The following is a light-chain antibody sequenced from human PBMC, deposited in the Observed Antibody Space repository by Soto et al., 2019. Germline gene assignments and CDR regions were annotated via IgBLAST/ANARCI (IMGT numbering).Light chain of an antibody. CDR1: QMISSY. Sequence: DLQMTQSPSSLSASVGGRVTITCRASQMISSYLNWYQQKPGKAPKLLIYAASSLQSGVPSRFSGSGSGTDFTLTISSLQPEDFATYYCQQSYTSPPATFGQGTKVEIK. CDR3: QQSYTSPPAT. J-gene: IGKJ1*01. V-gene: IGKV1-39*01. CDR2: AAS.